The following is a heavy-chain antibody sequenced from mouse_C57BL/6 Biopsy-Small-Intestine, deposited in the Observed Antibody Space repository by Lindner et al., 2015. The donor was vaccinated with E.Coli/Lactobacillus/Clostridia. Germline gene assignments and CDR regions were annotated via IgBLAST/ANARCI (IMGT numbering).Heavy chain of an antibody. D-gene: IGHD1-1*01. V-gene: IGHV1-34*01. Sequence: QQESGPELVKPGASVKMSCKASGYIFTDHHMHWVKQSHGKSLEWIGYIYPNNGGNGNNQKFKGKATLTVDKSSSTAYMELRSLTSEDSAVYYCARDGGFYFDYWGQGTTLTVSS. J-gene: IGHJ2*01. CDR1: GYIFTDHH. CDR3: ARDGGFYFDY. CDR2: IYPNNGGN.